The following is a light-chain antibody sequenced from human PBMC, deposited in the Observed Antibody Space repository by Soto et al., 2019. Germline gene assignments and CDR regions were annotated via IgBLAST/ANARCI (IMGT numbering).Light chain of an antibody. CDR1: QSIGTN. CDR2: GAS. Sequence: ETVMTQSPATLSVSPGDRVTLSCRASQSIGTNLLWLQQSPGQPPRLLISGASDRVAGVPVRFSGSGSGTDFTLTISGLQSEDCAVYYCQQYAGWPRTFGQGTKLEIK. CDR3: QQYAGWPRT. V-gene: IGKV3-15*01. J-gene: IGKJ2*01.